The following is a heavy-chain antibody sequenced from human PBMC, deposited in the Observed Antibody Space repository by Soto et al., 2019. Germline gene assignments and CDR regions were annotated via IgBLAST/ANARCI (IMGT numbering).Heavy chain of an antibody. J-gene: IGHJ6*02. CDR2: ISAYNGNT. CDR3: ARRVNGGYYYYGMDV. CDR1: CYTFTSYG. V-gene: IGHV1-18*01. Sequence: GXSVKVSFKASCYTFTSYGISWVRQAPGQGLEWMGWISAYNGNTNYAQKLQGRVTMTTDTSTSTAYVELRSLRSDDTAVYYCARRVNGGYYYYGMDVWGQGTTVTVSS. D-gene: IGHD3-10*01.